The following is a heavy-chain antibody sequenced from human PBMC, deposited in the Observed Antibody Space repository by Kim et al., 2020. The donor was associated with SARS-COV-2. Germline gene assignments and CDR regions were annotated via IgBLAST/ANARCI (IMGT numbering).Heavy chain of an antibody. J-gene: IGHJ4*02. D-gene: IGHD3-10*01. V-gene: IGHV3-9*01. CDR1: GFTFDDYA. Sequence: GGSLRLSCAASGFTFDDYAMHWVRQAPGKGLEWVSGISWNSGSIGYADSVKGRFTISRDNAKNSLYLQMNSLRAEDTALYYCAKDIGWPYGSGSQVDYWGQGTLVTVSS. CDR3: AKDIGWPYGSGSQVDY. CDR2: ISWNSGSI.